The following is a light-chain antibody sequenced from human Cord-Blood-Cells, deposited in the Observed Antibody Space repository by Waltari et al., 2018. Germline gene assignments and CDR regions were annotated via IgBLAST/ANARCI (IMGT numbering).Light chain of an antibody. CDR1: QSISSY. J-gene: IGKJ2*01. V-gene: IGKV1-39*01. CDR2: AAS. CDR3: QQSYSTPRT. Sequence: DIQMTQSPSSLSASVGDRVTITCRARQSISSYLNWYQQKPGKAPKLLIYAASSLQSGVPSRFSGSGSGTDFTLTISSRQPEDFATYYCQQSYSTPRTFGQGTKLEIK.